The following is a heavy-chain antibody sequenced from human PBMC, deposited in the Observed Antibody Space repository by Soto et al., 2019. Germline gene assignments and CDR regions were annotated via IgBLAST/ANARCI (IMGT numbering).Heavy chain of an antibody. D-gene: IGHD2-2*01. CDR2: ISDSGVGT. CDR1: GFTFATYA. Sequence: EVQLLESGGGLVQPGGSLRLSCAASGFTFATYAMSWVRRAPGKGLEWVSSISDSGVGTYYADSVKGRFTISRDNSMNTLYLQMNSLRAEDKALYYCEKDRRSTSAANCLGMDVWGQGTTVTVSS. V-gene: IGHV3-23*01. CDR3: EKDRRSTSAANCLGMDV. J-gene: IGHJ6*02.